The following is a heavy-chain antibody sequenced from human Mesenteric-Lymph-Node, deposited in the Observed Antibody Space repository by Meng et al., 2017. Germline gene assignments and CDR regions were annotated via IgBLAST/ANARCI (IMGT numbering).Heavy chain of an antibody. CDR1: GGSVSSGSYY. Sequence: SETLSLTCTVSGGSVSSGSYYWSWIRQPPGKGLEWIGYIYYSGSTNYNPSLKSRVTISVDTSKNQFSLKLSSVTAADTAVYYCARGWGYSSSWYIYYGMDVWGQGTTVTVSS. CDR3: ARGWGYSSSWYIYYGMDV. V-gene: IGHV4-61*01. CDR2: IYYSGST. J-gene: IGHJ6*02. D-gene: IGHD6-13*01.